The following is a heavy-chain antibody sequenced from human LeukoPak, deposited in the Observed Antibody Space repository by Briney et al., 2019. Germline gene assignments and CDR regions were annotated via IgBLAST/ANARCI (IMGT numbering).Heavy chain of an antibody. CDR1: GFTFSRNT. J-gene: IGHJ4*02. CDR3: AREENSLDY. CDR2: IPYDGSNK. Sequence: LAGGSLRLSCAASGFTFSRNTLHWVRQAPGKGLEWVAVIPYDGSNKYYAEPVKGRFTISRDNSRNTMYLQMNSLRTEDTAVYYCAREENSLDYWGQGTLVTVSS. V-gene: IGHV3-30-3*01. D-gene: IGHD5-18*01.